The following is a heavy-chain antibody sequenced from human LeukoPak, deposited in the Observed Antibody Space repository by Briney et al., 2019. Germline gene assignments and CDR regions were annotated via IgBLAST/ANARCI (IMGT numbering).Heavy chain of an antibody. CDR2: INPNSGGT. J-gene: IGHJ5*02. Sequence: ASVKVSCKASGYTFTGYYMHWVRQAPGQGLEWMGWINPNSGGTNYAQKFQGRVTMTRDTSISTAYMELSRLRSDDTAVYHCARDGSGLEDWFDPWGQGTLVTVSS. D-gene: IGHD3-3*01. CDR3: ARDGSGLEDWFDP. V-gene: IGHV1-2*02. CDR1: GYTFTGYY.